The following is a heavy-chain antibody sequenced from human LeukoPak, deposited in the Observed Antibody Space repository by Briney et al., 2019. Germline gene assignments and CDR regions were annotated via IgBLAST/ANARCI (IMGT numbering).Heavy chain of an antibody. Sequence: SETLSLTCSVSGGPISNYYWSWIRQPPGKGLEWIGYIHYSGITKYNPSVKSRVTISLDTSKNQFSLKLSSVTAAHTAVYYCASSGNYYFTLDYWGQGTLVTVSS. CDR2: IHYSGIT. CDR3: ASSGNYYFTLDY. J-gene: IGHJ4*02. V-gene: IGHV4-59*08. CDR1: GGPISNYY. D-gene: IGHD3-10*01.